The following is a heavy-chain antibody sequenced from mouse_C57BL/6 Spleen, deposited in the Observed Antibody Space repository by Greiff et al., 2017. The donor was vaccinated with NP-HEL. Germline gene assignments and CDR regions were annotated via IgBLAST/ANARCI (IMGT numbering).Heavy chain of an antibody. CDR2: IDPSDSET. CDR1: GYTFTSYW. J-gene: IGHJ2*01. V-gene: IGHV1-52*01. CDR3: ARFPYYDGSSYYMDY. Sequence: QVQLQQPGAELVRPGSSVKLSCKASGYTFTSYWMHWVKQRPIQGLEWIGNIDPSDSETHYNQKFKDKATLTVDKSSSTAYMQLSSLTSEDSAVYYCARFPYYDGSSYYMDYWGQGTTLTVSS. D-gene: IGHD1-1*01.